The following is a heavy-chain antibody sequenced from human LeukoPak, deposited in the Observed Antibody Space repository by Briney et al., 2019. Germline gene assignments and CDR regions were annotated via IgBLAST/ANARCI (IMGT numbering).Heavy chain of an antibody. J-gene: IGHJ4*02. CDR3: AREGVDLGYDY. D-gene: IGHD3-9*01. CDR1: GYTFTTYG. Sequence: ASVKVSCKASGYTFTTYGISWVRQAPGQGLEWMGWISTYNGHTNYAQKLQGRVTMATDTSTSTAYMELRSLRSDDTAVYFCAREGVDLGYDYWGQGTLVTVSS. CDR2: ISTYNGHT. V-gene: IGHV1-18*01.